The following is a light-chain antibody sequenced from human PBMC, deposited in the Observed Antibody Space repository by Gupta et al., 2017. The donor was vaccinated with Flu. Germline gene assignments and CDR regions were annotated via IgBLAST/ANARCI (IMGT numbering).Light chain of an antibody. J-gene: IGKJ1*01. CDR2: DAS. V-gene: IGKV1-33*01. Sequence: DIQMTQSPSSLSASVGDRVTITCQASQDITNYLNWYQQKPGKAPKLLIYDASNLEIGVPSRFSGSGSGTKFSFTISSLQPEDIATYYDNLPRTFGQGTKVEI. CDR3: NLPRT. CDR1: QDITNY.